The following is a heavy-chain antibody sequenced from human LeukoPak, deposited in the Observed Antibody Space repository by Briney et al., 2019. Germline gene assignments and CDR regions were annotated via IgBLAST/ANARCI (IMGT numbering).Heavy chain of an antibody. CDR3: ARAYYYDSSGYYFYYYYGMDV. J-gene: IGHJ6*02. D-gene: IGHD3-22*01. CDR1: GGSISSGGYS. CDR2: IYHSGST. Sequence: SETLSLTCAVSGGSISSGGYSWSWIRQPPGKGLEWIGYIYHSGSTYYNPSLKSRVTISVDRSKNQFSLKLSSVTAADTAVYYCARAYYYDSSGYYFYYYYGMDVWGQGTTVTVSS. V-gene: IGHV4-30-2*01.